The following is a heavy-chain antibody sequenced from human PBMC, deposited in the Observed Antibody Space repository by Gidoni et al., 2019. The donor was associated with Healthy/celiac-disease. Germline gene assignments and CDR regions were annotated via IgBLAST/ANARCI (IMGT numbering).Heavy chain of an antibody. J-gene: IGHJ4*02. D-gene: IGHD3-10*01. V-gene: IGHV1-69*01. CDR2: IIPSFGTA. CDR1: GGTFSSYA. CDR3: ARDRSAGGSGFDY. Sequence: QVQLLPPGAAVKKPWPSMKVSCKASGGTFSSYAISWVRQATGRGLEWMGGIIPSFGTANYGQKIQGRVTITADESTSTANMELSSLRSEDTAVNCCARDRSAGGSGFDYWGQGTLVTVSS.